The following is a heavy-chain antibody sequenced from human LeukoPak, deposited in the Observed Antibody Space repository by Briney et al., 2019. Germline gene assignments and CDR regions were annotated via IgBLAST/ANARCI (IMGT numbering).Heavy chain of an antibody. CDR2: ISSSSSYI. CDR3: ARDGSVQEMATIPYET. Sequence: GGSLRLTCAASGFTFSSYSMNWVRQAPGKGLEWVSSISSSSSYIYYADSVKGRFTISRDNAKNSLYLQMNSLRAEDTAVYYCARDGSVQEMATIPYETWGQGTLVTVSS. V-gene: IGHV3-21*01. CDR1: GFTFSSYS. D-gene: IGHD5-24*01. J-gene: IGHJ5*02.